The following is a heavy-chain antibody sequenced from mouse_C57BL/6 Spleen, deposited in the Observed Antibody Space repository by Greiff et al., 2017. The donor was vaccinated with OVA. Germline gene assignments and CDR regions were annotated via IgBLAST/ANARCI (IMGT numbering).Heavy chain of an antibody. Sequence: VQLKHSGPELVKPGASVKISCKASGYSFTDYNMNWVKQSNGKSLEWIGVINPNYGTTSYNQKFKGKATLTVDHSSSTAYMQLNSLTSEDSAVYYCARGLLRGFYAMDYWGQGTSVTVSS. CDR3: ARGLLRGFYAMDY. CDR1: GYSFTDYN. J-gene: IGHJ4*01. D-gene: IGHD1-1*01. CDR2: INPNYGTT. V-gene: IGHV1-39*01.